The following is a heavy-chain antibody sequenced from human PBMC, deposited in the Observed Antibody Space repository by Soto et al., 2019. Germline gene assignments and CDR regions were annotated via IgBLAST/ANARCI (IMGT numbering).Heavy chain of an antibody. Sequence: EVQLVESGGGLVQPGRSLRLSCAASGFTFDDYAMHWVRQAPGKGLEWGSGISWNSGSIGYADSVKGRFTISRDNAKNSLYLQMNSLRAEDTALYYCAKDMRLGYCSGGSCPQGDAFDIWGQGTMVTVSS. J-gene: IGHJ3*02. D-gene: IGHD2-15*01. CDR2: ISWNSGSI. V-gene: IGHV3-9*01. CDR3: AKDMRLGYCSGGSCPQGDAFDI. CDR1: GFTFDDYA.